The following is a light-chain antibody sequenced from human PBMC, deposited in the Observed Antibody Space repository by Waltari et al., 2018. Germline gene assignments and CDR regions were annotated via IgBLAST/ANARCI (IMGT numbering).Light chain of an antibody. V-gene: IGLV3-21*04. CDR3: QVWDSSSDHVV. Sequence: SYVLPQPPSVSVAPGKTASITCGGHNTGSKSVHWYQRKAGQAPELVIFYNDDRPSGIPERFSGSNSGNTATLTISRVEAGDEADYYCQVWDSSSDHVVFGGGTKLTVL. J-gene: IGLJ2*01. CDR1: NTGSKS. CDR2: YND.